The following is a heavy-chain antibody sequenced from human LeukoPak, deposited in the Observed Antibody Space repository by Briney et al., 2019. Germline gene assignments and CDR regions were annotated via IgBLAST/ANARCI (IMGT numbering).Heavy chain of an antibody. J-gene: IGHJ5*02. CDR2: MNPDSGNS. Sequence: ASVKVSCKASGYTFTSYDINWVRQATGQGLEWMGWMNPDSGNSDYTHKFQGRASMTRDTSISTAYMELSSLTSDDTAIYYCARGNSASYFSGIWFDPWGQGTLVTVSS. CDR3: ARGNSASYFSGIWFDP. V-gene: IGHV1-8*01. D-gene: IGHD3-10*01. CDR1: GYTFTSYD.